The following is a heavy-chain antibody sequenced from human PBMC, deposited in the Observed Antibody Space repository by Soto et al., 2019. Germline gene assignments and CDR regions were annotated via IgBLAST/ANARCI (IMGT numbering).Heavy chain of an antibody. Sequence: QVQLVQSGAEVKKPGSSVKVSCKASGGTFSSYTISWVRQAPGQGLEWMGRIIPILGIANYAQKFQGRVTITXXKXTXXAYMELSSLRSEDTAVYYCARARIVAAATPWYFDLWGRGTLVTVSS. CDR3: ARARIVAAATPWYFDL. V-gene: IGHV1-69*02. CDR2: IIPILGIA. D-gene: IGHD6-13*01. CDR1: GGTFSSYT. J-gene: IGHJ2*01.